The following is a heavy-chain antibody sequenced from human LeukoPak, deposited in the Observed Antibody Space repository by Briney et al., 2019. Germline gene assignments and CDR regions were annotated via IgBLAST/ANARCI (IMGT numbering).Heavy chain of an antibody. Sequence: PGGSLRLSCAASGFTFSSYEMIWVRQAPGKGLEWVSYIDTSGGTMYYADSVKGRFTISRDNAKDSLYLQMNSLQAADTAAYYCARDEGQHLVTWYFDLWGRGTLVTVSS. CDR1: GFTFSSYE. V-gene: IGHV3-48*03. D-gene: IGHD6-13*01. CDR3: ARDEGQHLVTWYFDL. CDR2: IDTSGGTM. J-gene: IGHJ2*01.